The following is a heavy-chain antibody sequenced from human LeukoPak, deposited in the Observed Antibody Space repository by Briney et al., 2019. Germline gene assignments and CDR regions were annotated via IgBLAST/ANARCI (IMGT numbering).Heavy chain of an antibody. J-gene: IGHJ6*02. D-gene: IGHD6-25*01. V-gene: IGHV4-59*12. CDR2: IYYSGST. Sequence: GSLRLSCAASGFTFSSYWMSWVRQPPGKGLEWIGYIYYSGSTNYNPSLKSRVTISVDTSKNQFSLKLSSVTAADTAVYYCVVFSGASGLDVWGPGTTVTVSS. CDR1: GFTFSSYW. CDR3: VVFSGASGLDV.